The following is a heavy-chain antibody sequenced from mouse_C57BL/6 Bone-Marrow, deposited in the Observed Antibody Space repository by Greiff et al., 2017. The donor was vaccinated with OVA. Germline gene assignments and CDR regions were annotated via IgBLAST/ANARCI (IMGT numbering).Heavy chain of an antibody. V-gene: IGHV2-5*01. CDR3: AKMNDGYYLYYAMDY. CDR1: GFSLTSYG. Sequence: VQLQESGPGLVQPSQSLSITCTVSGFSLTSYGVHWVRQSPGKGLEWLGVIWRGGSTDYNAAFMSRLGITKDNSKSQVFFKMNSLQADDTAIYXCAKMNDGYYLYYAMDYWGQGTSVNVSS. J-gene: IGHJ4*01. D-gene: IGHD2-3*01. CDR2: IWRGGST.